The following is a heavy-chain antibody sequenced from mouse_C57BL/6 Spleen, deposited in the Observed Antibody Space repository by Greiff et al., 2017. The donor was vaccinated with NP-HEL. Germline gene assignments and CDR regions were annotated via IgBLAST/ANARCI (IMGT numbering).Heavy chain of an antibody. V-gene: IGHV5-17*01. CDR2: ISSGSSTI. D-gene: IGHD1-1*01. CDR3: ANYYGSSLVAY. Sequence: EVQGVESGGGLVKPGGSLKLSCAASGFTFSDYGMHWVRQAPEKGLEWVAYISSGSSTIYYADTVKGRFTISRDKAKNTLFLQMPSLRCEDTAMYYCANYYGSSLVAYWGQGTLVTVSA. J-gene: IGHJ3*01. CDR1: GFTFSDYG.